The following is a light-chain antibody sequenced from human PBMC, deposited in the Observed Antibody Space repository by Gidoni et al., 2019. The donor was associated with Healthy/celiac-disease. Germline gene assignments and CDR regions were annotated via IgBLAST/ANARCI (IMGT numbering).Light chain of an antibody. CDR2: YVS. Sequence: QSALTQPASVSGSPGPSITISCPGTSSYVGGYNYVSWYQQHPGKAPKLMLYYVSNRPSGVSNRFSGSKSGNTASLTISGLQAEDEADYYCSSYTSSSTRVFGTGTKVTVL. V-gene: IGLV2-14*03. J-gene: IGLJ1*01. CDR1: SSYVGGYNY. CDR3: SSYTSSSTRV.